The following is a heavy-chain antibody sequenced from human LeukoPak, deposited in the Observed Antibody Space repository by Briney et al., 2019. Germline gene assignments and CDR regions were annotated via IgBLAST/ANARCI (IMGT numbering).Heavy chain of an antibody. D-gene: IGHD2-21*01. V-gene: IGHV4-59*01. J-gene: IGHJ4*02. Sequence: SETLSLTCTVSGGSISSYYWSWIRQPPGKGLEWIGYIYYSGSTNYSPSLKSRVTISVDTSKNQFSLKLSSATAADTAVYYCAKGSAASRPYYFHLWGQGTLVTVSS. CDR3: AKGSAASRPYYFHL. CDR2: IYYSGST. CDR1: GGSISSYY.